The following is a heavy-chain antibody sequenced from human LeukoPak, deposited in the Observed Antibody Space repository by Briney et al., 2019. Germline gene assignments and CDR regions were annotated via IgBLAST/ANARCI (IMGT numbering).Heavy chain of an antibody. CDR3: ARGITSDY. V-gene: IGHV1-8*01. Sequence: ASVKVSCKASGYTFTSYDVSWVRQASGQGLEWVGWMNTNSGDTGYAQNFHGRVTMTRDTSISTAYMELTSLRSKNTAIYYCARGITSDYWGQGILITVSS. J-gene: IGHJ4*02. CDR2: MNTNSGDT. CDR1: GYTFTSYD.